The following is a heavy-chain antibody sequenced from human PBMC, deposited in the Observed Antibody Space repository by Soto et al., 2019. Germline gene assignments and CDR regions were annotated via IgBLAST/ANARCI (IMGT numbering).Heavy chain of an antibody. CDR2: IWYDGSNK. Sequence: LRLSCAASGFTFSSYSMHWVRQAPGKGLGWVAVIWYDGSNKYYADSVKGRFTISRDNSKNTLYLQMNSLRAEDTAVYYCARDYYDSSGNFDYWGQGTLVTVSS. V-gene: IGHV3-33*01. CDR1: GFTFSSYS. CDR3: ARDYYDSSGNFDY. J-gene: IGHJ4*02. D-gene: IGHD3-22*01.